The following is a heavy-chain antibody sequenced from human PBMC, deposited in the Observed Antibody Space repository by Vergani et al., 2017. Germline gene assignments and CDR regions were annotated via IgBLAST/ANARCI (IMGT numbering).Heavy chain of an antibody. CDR2: ISPGASTV. D-gene: IGHD2/OR15-2a*01. V-gene: IGHV3-11*04. Sequence: LEESGGGSVKPGGSLRLSCAASGFKFSDHYMSWIRQAPGKGLEWVSHISPGASTVSYTDSVTGLFTVSRDNDNNSLTLDMTTLRVEDTAVYYCAKNPXISKTRHYYAMDVWGQGTTVTVSS. CDR1: GFKFSDHY. J-gene: IGHJ6*02. CDR3: AKNPXISKTRHYYAMDV.